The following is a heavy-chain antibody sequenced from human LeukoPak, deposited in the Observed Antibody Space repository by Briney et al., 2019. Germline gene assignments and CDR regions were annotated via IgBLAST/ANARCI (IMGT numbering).Heavy chain of an antibody. CDR2: FYYCVSP. CDR1: GGSISSHY. Sequence: PSETLSLTCTVSGGSISSHYASWIRQPPEEGLEWIGYFYYCVSPNYNRSLKGRVRISLGTPKEQFSRRLGSVAARDPAVYYCARDLWGSSLYFSYYVGMDVWGQGTTVTVSS. CDR3: ARDLWGSSLYFSYYVGMDV. J-gene: IGHJ6*02. D-gene: IGHD6-6*01. V-gene: IGHV4-59*11.